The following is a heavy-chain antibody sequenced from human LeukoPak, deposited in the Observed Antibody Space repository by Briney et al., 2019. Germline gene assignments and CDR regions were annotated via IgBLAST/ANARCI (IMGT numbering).Heavy chain of an antibody. J-gene: IGHJ5*02. V-gene: IGHV4-4*02. Sequence: PSETLSLTCAVSGGSISSSNWWSWVRQPPGKGLEWIGEIYHSGSTNYNPSLKSRVTISVDKSKNQFSLKLSSVTAADTAVYYCARAPGIVATDFDPWGQGTLVTVSS. D-gene: IGHD5-12*01. CDR2: IYHSGST. CDR3: ARAPGIVATDFDP. CDR1: GGSISSSNW.